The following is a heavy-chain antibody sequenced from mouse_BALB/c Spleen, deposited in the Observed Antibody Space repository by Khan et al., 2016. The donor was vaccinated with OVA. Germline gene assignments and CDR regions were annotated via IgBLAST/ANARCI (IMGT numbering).Heavy chain of an antibody. D-gene: IGHD1-1*01. CDR1: GYTFTSYW. CDR2: INPSTGYS. CDR3: ANHGSSSAWFAY. J-gene: IGHJ3*01. Sequence: VQLVETGAELAKPGASVKMSCKASGYTFTSYWMHWLKQRPGQGLEWIGYINPSTGYSEYNQKSKDKATLTADKSSSTAYMQLSSLTSDDSAVYYCANHGSSSAWFAYWGQGTLVTVSA. V-gene: IGHV1-7*01.